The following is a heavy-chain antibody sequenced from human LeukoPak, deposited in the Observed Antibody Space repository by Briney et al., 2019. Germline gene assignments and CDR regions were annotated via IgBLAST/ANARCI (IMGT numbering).Heavy chain of an antibody. J-gene: IGHJ4*02. D-gene: IGHD3-10*01. V-gene: IGHV1-18*01. CDR1: GYTFTSYG. CDR2: ISAYNGNT. Sequence: VASVNVSCMASGYTFTSYGISWVRQAAGQGLEWMGWISAYNGNTNYAQKLQGRVTMTTDASTSTAYMELRSLRSDDTAVYYCARDNPNYYGSGSYDYWGQGTLVTVSS. CDR3: ARDNPNYYGSGSYDY.